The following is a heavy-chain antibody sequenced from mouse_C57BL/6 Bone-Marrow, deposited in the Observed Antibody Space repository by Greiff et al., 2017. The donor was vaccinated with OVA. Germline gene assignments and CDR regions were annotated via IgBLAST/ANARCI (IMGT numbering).Heavy chain of an antibody. D-gene: IGHD1-1*01. V-gene: IGHV1-55*01. CDR1: GYTFTSYW. J-gene: IGHJ2*01. CDR3: ARWGTTVGPYFGY. Sequence: QVQLQQSGAELVKPGASVKMSCKASGYTFTSYWITWVKQRPGQGLEWIGDIYPGSGSTNYNEKFKGKATLTVDTSSSTSYMQLSSLTSEDSAVYYCARWGTTVGPYFGYWGQGTTLTVAS. CDR2: IYPGSGST.